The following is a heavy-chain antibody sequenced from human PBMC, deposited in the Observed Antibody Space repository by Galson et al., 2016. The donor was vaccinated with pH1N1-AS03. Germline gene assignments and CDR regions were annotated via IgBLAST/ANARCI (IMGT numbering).Heavy chain of an antibody. Sequence: SETLSLTCIVSGASITSDGFYWAWIRQPPGRGLEWLGSVSYRGEAFCSTSLRGRVTVSVDTSKNQFSLNVHSLTAADTALYFCARVPDGDYFGMLDTPQNAFEIWGQGTMVIVSS. J-gene: IGHJ3*02. CDR3: ARVPDGDYFGMLDTPQNAFEI. CDR2: VSYRGEA. D-gene: IGHD3-3*01. CDR1: GASITSDGFY. V-gene: IGHV4-39*07.